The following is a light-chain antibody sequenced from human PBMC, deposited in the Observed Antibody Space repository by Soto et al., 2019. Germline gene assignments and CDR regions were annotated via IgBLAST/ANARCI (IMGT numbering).Light chain of an antibody. J-gene: IGKJ4*01. Sequence: ELVLTRSPGNLSLYQGERDKVSGRASQRVSSGYLAWYQPKPGQAPRLLIYGASSRATGIPERFSGSGSGTDFTLTISSLQPEDFAVYYCQHDYNLLTFGGGTKVDIK. CDR1: QRVSSGY. CDR2: GAS. V-gene: IGKV3-20*01. CDR3: QHDYNLLT.